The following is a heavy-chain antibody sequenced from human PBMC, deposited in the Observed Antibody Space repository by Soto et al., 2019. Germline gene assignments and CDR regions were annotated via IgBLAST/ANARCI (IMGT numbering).Heavy chain of an antibody. CDR2: IYYSGST. Sequence: QVQLQESGPGLVKPSQTLSLTCTVSGGSISSGDYYWSWIRQPPGKGLEWIGYIYYSGSTYYNPSLKRRVTRSVDTSKNQFSLKLSSVTAADTAVYYCARADGDYTQFDYWGQGTLVTVSS. CDR3: ARADGDYTQFDY. V-gene: IGHV4-30-4*01. J-gene: IGHJ4*02. D-gene: IGHD4-17*01. CDR1: GGSISSGDYY.